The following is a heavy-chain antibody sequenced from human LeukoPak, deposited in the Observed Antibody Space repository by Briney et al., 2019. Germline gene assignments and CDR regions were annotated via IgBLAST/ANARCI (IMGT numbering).Heavy chain of an antibody. Sequence: GASVKVSCKASGGTFSSYAISWVRQAPGQGLEWMGRIIPIFGTANYAQKFQGRVTITADESTSTAYMELSSLRSEDTAVYYCARERGEGYCSSTSCYIFDYWGQGTLVTVSS. CDR1: GGTFSSYA. CDR2: IIPIFGTA. J-gene: IGHJ4*02. D-gene: IGHD2-2*01. V-gene: IGHV1-69*15. CDR3: ARERGEGYCSSTSCYIFDY.